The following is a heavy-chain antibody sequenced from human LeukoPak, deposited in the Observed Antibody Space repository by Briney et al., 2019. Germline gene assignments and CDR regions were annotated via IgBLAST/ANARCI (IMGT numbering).Heavy chain of an antibody. V-gene: IGHV3-53*01. J-gene: IGHJ4*02. CDR2: IYSGGST. Sequence: GGSLRLSCAASGFTVSSNYMSWVRHAPGQGLEWVSVIYSGGSTYYADSVKGRFTISRDNSKNTLYLQMNSLRAEDTAVYYCARDNTYYDRLLGYWGQGTLVTVSS. D-gene: IGHD3-22*01. CDR1: GFTVSSNY. CDR3: ARDNTYYDRLLGY.